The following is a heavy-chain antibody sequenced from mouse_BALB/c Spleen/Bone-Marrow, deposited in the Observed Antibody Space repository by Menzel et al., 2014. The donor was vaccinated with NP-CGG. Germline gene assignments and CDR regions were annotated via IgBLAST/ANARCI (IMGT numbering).Heavy chain of an antibody. V-gene: IGHV5-17*02. J-gene: IGHJ4*01. D-gene: IGHD2-3*01. Sequence: EVKLVESGGGLVQPGGSRKLSCAASGFTFSSFGMHWVRQAPERGLEWVAYISSGTSTIYYADTVKGRFTISRDNAKNTLFLQMTSLRSEDTAMYYCARDDGYYIRNAMDYWGQGTSVTVSS. CDR1: GFTFSSFG. CDR2: ISSGTSTI. CDR3: ARDDGYYIRNAMDY.